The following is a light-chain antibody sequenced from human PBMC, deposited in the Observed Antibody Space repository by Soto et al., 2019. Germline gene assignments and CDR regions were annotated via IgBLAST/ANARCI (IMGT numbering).Light chain of an antibody. V-gene: IGKV1-27*01. CDR2: GAS. CDR3: QMYNSAPRT. CDR1: QGINNY. Sequence: DIQMTQSPSSHSASVGDRVTITCRASQGINNYVAWYQQRPGQVPNLLIYGASTLQSGVPIRFSGSGSGTDFTLTISSLQPEDVAVYYCQMYNSAPRTFGQGTKVDI. J-gene: IGKJ1*01.